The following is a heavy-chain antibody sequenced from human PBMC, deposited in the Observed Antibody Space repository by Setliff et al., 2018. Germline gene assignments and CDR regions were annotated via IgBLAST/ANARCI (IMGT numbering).Heavy chain of an antibody. D-gene: IGHD4-17*01. J-gene: IGHJ1*01. CDR2: ISRDGSST. CDR3: ARVGDYYVHN. CDR1: GFTFSDYW. Sequence: GGSLRLSCAASGFTFSDYWMYWVRQAPGKGLVWVSRISRDGSSTAYADSVKGRLTISRDNAKNLVYLQMNSLRVDDTAIYYCARVGDYYVHNWGQGTLVTVSS. V-gene: IGHV3-74*01.